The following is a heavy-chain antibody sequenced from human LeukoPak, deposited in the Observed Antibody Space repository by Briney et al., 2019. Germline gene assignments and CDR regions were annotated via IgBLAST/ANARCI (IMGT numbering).Heavy chain of an antibody. CDR1: GGSISSYY. CDR2: IYYSGST. J-gene: IGHJ4*02. D-gene: IGHD3-10*01. CDR3: ARENYGSGSPLDY. V-gene: IGHV4-59*01. Sequence: SETLSLTCTVSGGSISSYYWSWIRQPPGKGLEWIGYIYYSGSTNYNPSLKSRVTISVDTSKNQFSLRLRSVTAADTAVYYCARENYGSGSPLDYWGQGTLVTVSS.